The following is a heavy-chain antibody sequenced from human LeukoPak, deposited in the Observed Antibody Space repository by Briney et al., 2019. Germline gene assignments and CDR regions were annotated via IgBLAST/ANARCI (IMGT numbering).Heavy chain of an antibody. D-gene: IGHD2-21*02. Sequence: GGSLRLSCAASGFTFSSYSMNWVRQAPGKGLEWVSSISSSSSYIYYADSVKGRFTISRDNAKNSLYLQMNSLRAEDTAVYYCARDLELASIGYCGGDCRGNFDYWGQGTLVTVSS. CDR2: ISSSSSYI. J-gene: IGHJ4*02. CDR1: GFTFSSYS. CDR3: ARDLELASIGYCGGDCRGNFDY. V-gene: IGHV3-21*01.